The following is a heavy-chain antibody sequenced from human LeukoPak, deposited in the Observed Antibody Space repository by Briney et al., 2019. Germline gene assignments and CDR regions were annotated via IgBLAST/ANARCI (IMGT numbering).Heavy chain of an antibody. CDR2: IIPILGIA. V-gene: IGHV1-69*04. Sequence: SVKVSCKASGGTFSSYAISWVRQAPGQGLEWMGRIIPILGIANYAQKFQGRVTITADKSTNTAYMELSSLRSEDTAVYYCASVGDASVQTGVDYWGQGTLVTVSS. D-gene: IGHD3-10*01. CDR1: GGTFSSYA. J-gene: IGHJ4*02. CDR3: ASVGDASVQTGVDY.